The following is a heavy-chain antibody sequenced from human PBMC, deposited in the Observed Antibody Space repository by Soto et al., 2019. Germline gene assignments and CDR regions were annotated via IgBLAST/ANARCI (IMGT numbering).Heavy chain of an antibody. V-gene: IGHV1-3*01. CDR1: GYTFTSYA. CDR2: INAGNGNT. J-gene: IGHJ4*02. CDR3: AGDWGESPNCFDY. Sequence: ASVKVSCKASGYTFTSYAMHWVRQAPGQRLEWMGWINAGNGNTKYSQKFQGRVTITRDTSASTAYMELSSLRSEDPAVYYCAGDWGESPNCFDYWGQGTLVTVSS. D-gene: IGHD3-16*01.